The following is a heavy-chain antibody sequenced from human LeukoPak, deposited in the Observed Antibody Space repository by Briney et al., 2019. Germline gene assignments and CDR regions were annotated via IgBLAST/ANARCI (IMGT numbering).Heavy chain of an antibody. CDR1: GFTFSSYA. D-gene: IGHD3-22*01. CDR2: ISGSGGST. CDR3: AKAYYYDPVDAFDI. V-gene: IGHV3-23*01. Sequence: PGGSLRLSCAASGFTFSSYAMRWVRQAPGKGLQWVSVISGSGGSTYYADSVKGRFTISRDNSKNTLYLRMSSLRAEDTAIYYCAKAYYYDPVDAFDIWRQGTMVTVSS. J-gene: IGHJ3*02.